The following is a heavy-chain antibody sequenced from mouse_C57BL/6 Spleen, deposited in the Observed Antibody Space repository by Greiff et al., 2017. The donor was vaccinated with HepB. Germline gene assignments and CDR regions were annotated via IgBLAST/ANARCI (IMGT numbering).Heavy chain of an antibody. V-gene: IGHV3-6*01. J-gene: IGHJ3*01. CDR1: GYSITSGYY. CDR3: ARHGPTTAWFAY. CDR2: ISYDGSN. D-gene: IGHD2-12*01. Sequence: ESGPGLVKPSQSLSLTCSVTGYSITSGYYWNWIRQFPGNKLEWMGYISYDGSNNYNPSLKNRISITRDTSKNQFFLKLNSVTTEDTATYYCARHGPTTAWFAYWGQGTLVTVSA.